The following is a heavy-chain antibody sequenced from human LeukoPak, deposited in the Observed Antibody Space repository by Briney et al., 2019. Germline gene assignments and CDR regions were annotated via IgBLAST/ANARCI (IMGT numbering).Heavy chain of an antibody. CDR2: ISGSGGST. CDR3: AKRLDRVPAAGFADY. CDR1: GFTFSSYA. V-gene: IGHV3-23*01. J-gene: IGHJ4*02. D-gene: IGHD2-2*01. Sequence: GGSLSLSFAASGFTFSSYAMSWVRQAPGKGLEWVSAISGSGGSTYYADSVKGRFTISRDNSKNTLYLQMNSLRAEDTAVYYCAKRLDRVPAAGFADYWGQGTLVTVSS.